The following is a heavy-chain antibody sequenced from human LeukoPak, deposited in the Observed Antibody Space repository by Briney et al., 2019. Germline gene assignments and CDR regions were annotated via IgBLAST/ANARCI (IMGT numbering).Heavy chain of an antibody. CDR2: IWYDGSNK. Sequence: PGGSLRLSCAASGFTFSKYGMNWVRQAPGKGLEWVAIIWYDGSNKYFAESVMGRFTISKDNSKNTVCLQMNSLGIEDTAVYHCARAGIGNALDYWGPGTQVTVSS. V-gene: IGHV3-33*01. J-gene: IGHJ4*02. D-gene: IGHD2-2*01. CDR3: ARAGIGNALDY. CDR1: GFTFSKYG.